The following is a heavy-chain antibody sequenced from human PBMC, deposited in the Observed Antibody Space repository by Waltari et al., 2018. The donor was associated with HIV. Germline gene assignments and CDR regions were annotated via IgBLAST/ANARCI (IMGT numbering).Heavy chain of an antibody. D-gene: IGHD6-19*01. J-gene: IGHJ3*02. CDR1: GFTVSSNY. CDR2: IYSDGST. CDR3: ARDSTRLGAFDI. Sequence: EVQLVESGGGLIQPGGSLRLSCAASGFTVSSNYMSWVRQAPGKGLEWVSVIYSDGSTDYADSVKGGFTISRDNSKNTLYRQMNRLRAEDTAVYYCARDSTRLGAFDIWGQGTMVTVSS. V-gene: IGHV3-53*01.